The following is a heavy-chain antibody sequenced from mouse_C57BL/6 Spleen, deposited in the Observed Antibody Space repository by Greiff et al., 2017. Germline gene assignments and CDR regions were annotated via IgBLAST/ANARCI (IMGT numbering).Heavy chain of an antibody. J-gene: IGHJ1*03. CDR3: ARVPSSYYYGSSHWYFDV. CDR2: IWSGGST. CDR1: GFSLTSYG. D-gene: IGHD1-1*01. Sequence: VQLQQSGPGLVPPSQSLSITCTVSGFSLTSYGVHWVRQSPGKGLEWLGVIWSGGSTDYNAAFISRLSISKDNSKSQVFFKMNSLQADDTAIYYCARVPSSYYYGSSHWYFDVWGTGTTVTVSS. V-gene: IGHV2-2*01.